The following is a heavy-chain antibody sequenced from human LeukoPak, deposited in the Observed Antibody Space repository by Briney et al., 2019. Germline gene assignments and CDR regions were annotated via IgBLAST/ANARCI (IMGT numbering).Heavy chain of an antibody. Sequence: PSQTLSLTCTVSGGSISSGGYSWSWIRQPPGKGLEWIGYIYHSGSTYYNPSLKSRVTISVDTSKNQFSLKLSSVTAADTAVYYCARHLRSSSSFVDLFDYWGQGTLVTVSS. D-gene: IGHD6-6*01. J-gene: IGHJ4*02. CDR1: GGSISSGGYS. CDR2: IYHSGST. V-gene: IGHV4-30-2*05. CDR3: ARHLRSSSSFVDLFDY.